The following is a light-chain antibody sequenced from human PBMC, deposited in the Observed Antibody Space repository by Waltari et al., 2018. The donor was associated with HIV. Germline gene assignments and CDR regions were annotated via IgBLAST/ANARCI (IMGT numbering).Light chain of an antibody. CDR1: QDIPNY. V-gene: IGKV1-33*01. CDR3: QQYDILYS. Sequence: DIQMPQSPSSLSASVGDIVPITCQASQDIPNYLNWYQHKPGKAPKLLIYDAPILEIGVASRFSGSGSGTEFTLTISSLQPEDIGTYYCQQYDILYSFGQGTKVELK. CDR2: DAP. J-gene: IGKJ2*03.